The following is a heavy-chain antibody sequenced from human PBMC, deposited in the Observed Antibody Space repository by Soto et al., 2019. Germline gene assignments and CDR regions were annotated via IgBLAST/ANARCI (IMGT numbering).Heavy chain of an antibody. J-gene: IGHJ4*02. D-gene: IGHD4-17*01. CDR1: GDSISTSNYY. CDR2: IFYGGGT. Sequence: QLQLQEAGPGLVKPSETLSLTCSVSGDSISTSNYYWGWIRQPPGKGLEWIGQIFYGGGTYYNPSLKSRVRISVDTSKSQFSLKLTSITAADTAIYFCARRGGGDYLFDSWGQGILVTVSS. CDR3: ARRGGGDYLFDS. V-gene: IGHV4-39*07.